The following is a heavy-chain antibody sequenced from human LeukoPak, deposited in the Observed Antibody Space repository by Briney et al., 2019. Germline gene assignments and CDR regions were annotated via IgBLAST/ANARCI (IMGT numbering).Heavy chain of an antibody. CDR2: INHSGST. Sequence: SETLSLTCAVYGGSFSGYYWSWIRQPPGKGLEWIGEINHSGSTNYNPSLKSRVTISVDTSKNQFSLKLSSVTAAGTAVYYCARATSFRHYYYYMDVWGKGTTVTVSS. CDR3: ARATSFRHYYYYMDV. V-gene: IGHV4-34*01. CDR1: GGSFSGYY. D-gene: IGHD2/OR15-2a*01. J-gene: IGHJ6*03.